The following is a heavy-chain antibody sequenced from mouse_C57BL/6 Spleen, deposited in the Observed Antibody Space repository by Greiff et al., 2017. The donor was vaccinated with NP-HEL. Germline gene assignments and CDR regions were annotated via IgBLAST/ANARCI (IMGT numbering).Heavy chain of an antibody. V-gene: IGHV1-61*01. J-gene: IGHJ4*01. Sequence: QVQLQQSGAELVRPGSSVKLSCKASGYTFTSYWMDWVKQRPGQGLEWIGNIYPSDSETHYNQKFKDKATLTVDKSSSTAYMQLSSLTSEDSAVYYCARSPYYDGRGGYYAMDYWGQGTSVTVSS. CDR1: GYTFTSYW. CDR3: ARSPYYDGRGGYYAMDY. CDR2: IYPSDSET. D-gene: IGHD1-1*01.